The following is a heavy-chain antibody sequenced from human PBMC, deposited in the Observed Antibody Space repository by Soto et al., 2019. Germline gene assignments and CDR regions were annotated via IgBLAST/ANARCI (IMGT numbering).Heavy chain of an antibody. J-gene: IGHJ5*02. V-gene: IGHV4-34*01. Sequence: SETLSLTCAVYGGSFSGYYWSWIRQPPGKGLEWIGEINHSGSTNYNPSLKSRVTISVDTSKNQFSLKLSSVTAADTAVYYCARDLNRFDPWGQGTLVTVSS. CDR3: ARDLNRFDP. CDR2: INHSGST. CDR1: GGSFSGYY.